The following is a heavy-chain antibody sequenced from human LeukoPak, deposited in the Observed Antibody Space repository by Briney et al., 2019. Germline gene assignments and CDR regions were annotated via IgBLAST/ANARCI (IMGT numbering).Heavy chain of an antibody. Sequence: GGSLRLSCAASGFTFSSYGMHWVRQAPGKGLEWVAVIWYDGSNKYYADSVKGRFTISRDNSKNTLYLQMNSLRAEDTAVYYCARSSDILTGYPSYYYYGMDVWGQGTTVTVSS. D-gene: IGHD3-9*01. CDR3: ARSSDILTGYPSYYYYGMDV. CDR2: IWYDGSNK. V-gene: IGHV3-33*01. J-gene: IGHJ6*02. CDR1: GFTFSSYG.